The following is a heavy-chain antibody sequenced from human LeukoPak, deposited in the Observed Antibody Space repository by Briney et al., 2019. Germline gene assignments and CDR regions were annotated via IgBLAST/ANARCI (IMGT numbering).Heavy chain of an antibody. CDR1: GGSVRSGRYS. CDR3: ARQTFSGYDPIDC. D-gene: IGHD5-12*01. CDR2: IYYSGST. J-gene: IGHJ4*02. V-gene: IGHV4-61*01. Sequence: SETLSLTCTVSGGSVRSGRYSWSWIRQPPGKGLEWIGYIYYSGSTNYHPSLKSRVTITVATSKNRFSLKLSSVTAAGTAVYYFARQTFSGYDPIDCWGQGTLVTVSS.